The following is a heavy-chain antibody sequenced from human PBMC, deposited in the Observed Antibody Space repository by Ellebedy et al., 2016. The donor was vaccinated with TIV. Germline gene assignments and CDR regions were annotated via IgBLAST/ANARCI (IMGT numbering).Heavy chain of an antibody. V-gene: IGHV4-59*02. D-gene: IGHD4-17*01. CDR2: VYYTGST. J-gene: IGHJ4*02. CDR1: GGSVSMYY. Sequence: SETLSLXXTVFGGSVSMYYWSWLRQPPGKGLEWIGNVYYTGSTECNPSLKTRVTMSVDMSKNQFSLKLSSVTAADTAVYFCAREGGADDYGDYLAYWGQGTLVTVSS. CDR3: AREGGADDYGDYLAY.